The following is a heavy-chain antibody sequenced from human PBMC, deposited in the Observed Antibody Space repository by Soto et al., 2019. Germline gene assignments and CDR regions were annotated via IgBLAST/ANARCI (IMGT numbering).Heavy chain of an antibody. D-gene: IGHD3-3*01. CDR2: ISGSGGST. J-gene: IGHJ4*02. Sequence: GGSLRLSCAASGFTFSSYAMSWVRQAPGKGLEWVSAISGSGGSTYYADSVKGRFTISRDNSKNTLYLQMNSLRAEDTAVYYCAKSIDFWGGYPVDYWGQGTLVTVSS. CDR1: GFTFSSYA. V-gene: IGHV3-23*01. CDR3: AKSIDFWGGYPVDY.